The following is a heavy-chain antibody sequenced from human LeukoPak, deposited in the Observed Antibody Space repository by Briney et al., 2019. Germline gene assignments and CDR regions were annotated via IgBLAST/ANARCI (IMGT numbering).Heavy chain of an antibody. D-gene: IGHD5-24*01. Sequence: PGGSLRLSCAASGFTFSSYWMHWVRQAPGKRLVWVSRIKGDGSISYADSVKGRFTISRDNAKNTLYLQMNSLRAEDTAVYYCARARDGYNYLYFDYWGQGSLVTVSS. J-gene: IGHJ4*02. CDR1: GFTFSSYW. CDR3: ARARDGYNYLYFDY. CDR2: IKGDGSI. V-gene: IGHV3-74*01.